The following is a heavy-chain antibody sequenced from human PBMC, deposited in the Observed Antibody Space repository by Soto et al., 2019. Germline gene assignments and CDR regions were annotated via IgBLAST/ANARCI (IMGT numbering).Heavy chain of an antibody. J-gene: IGHJ3*02. D-gene: IGHD3-22*01. Sequence: SETLSLTCTVSGGSISSSSYYWGWIRQPPGKGLEWIGSIYYSGSTYYNPSLKSRVTISVDTSKNQFSLKLSSVTAADTAVYYCASFHDSSGSDAFDIWGQGTMVTVSS. CDR3: ASFHDSSGSDAFDI. V-gene: IGHV4-39*01. CDR1: GGSISSSSYY. CDR2: IYYSGST.